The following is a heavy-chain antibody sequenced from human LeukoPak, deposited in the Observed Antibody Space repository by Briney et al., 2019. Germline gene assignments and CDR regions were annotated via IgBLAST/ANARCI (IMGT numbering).Heavy chain of an antibody. V-gene: IGHV3-23*01. Sequence: GGSLRLSCAASGFTFSSYAMSWVRQAPGKGLEWVSAISGSGGSTYYADSVKGRFTISRDNSKNTLYLQMNNLRAEDTAVYYCAKAESYYDSSGYRTDDAFDIWGQGTMVTVSS. CDR1: GFTFSSYA. D-gene: IGHD3-22*01. CDR3: AKAESYYDSSGYRTDDAFDI. J-gene: IGHJ3*02. CDR2: ISGSGGST.